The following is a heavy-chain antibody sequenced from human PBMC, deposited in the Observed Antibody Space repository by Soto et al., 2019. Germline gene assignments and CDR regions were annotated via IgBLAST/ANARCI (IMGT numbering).Heavy chain of an antibody. CDR3: ASDHGRTLQYYLRMVG. CDR2: INPNSGGT. CDR1: GYTFTGYY. D-gene: IGHD1-26*01. V-gene: IGHV1-2*02. J-gene: IGHJ6*01. Sequence: ASVKVSCKASGYTFTGYYMHWVRQAPGQGLEWMGWINPNSGGTNYAQKFQGRVTMTRDTSISTAYMELSRLRSDDTAVYYCASDHGRTLQYYLRMVGWGQGTTVTVSS.